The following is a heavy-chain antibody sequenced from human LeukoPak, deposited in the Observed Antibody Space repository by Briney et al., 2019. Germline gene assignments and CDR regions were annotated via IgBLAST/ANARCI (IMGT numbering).Heavy chain of an antibody. CDR3: ARHRKDYYDPSGCDY. CDR2: ISGSGANT. V-gene: IGHV3-23*01. CDR1: AFTSSHYA. J-gene: IGHJ4*02. Sequence: GGSLRLSCAAWAFTSSHYAMSWVRQAPGKGLEWVSAISGSGANTYYADSVKGRFTISRDNFPGTLFLQMNSLRAEFTAVFYCARHRKDYYDPSGCDYWGQGSLVTVSS. D-gene: IGHD3-22*01.